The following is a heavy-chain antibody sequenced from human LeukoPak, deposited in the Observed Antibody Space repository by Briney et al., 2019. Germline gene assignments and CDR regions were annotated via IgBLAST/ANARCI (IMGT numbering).Heavy chain of an antibody. D-gene: IGHD6-19*01. CDR1: GFTFSSYE. CDR3: ARSVRGLAVASHFDY. CDR2: ISSSGSTI. J-gene: IGHJ4*02. V-gene: IGHV3-48*03. Sequence: GGSLRLSCAASGFTFSSYEMNWVRQAPGKGLEWVSYISSSGSTIYYADSVKGRFTIYRDNAKNSLYLQMNSLRAEDTAVYYCARSVRGLAVASHFDYWGQGTLVTVSS.